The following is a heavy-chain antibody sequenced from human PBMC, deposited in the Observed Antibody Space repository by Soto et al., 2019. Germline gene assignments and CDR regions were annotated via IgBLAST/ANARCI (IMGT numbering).Heavy chain of an antibody. CDR2: ISSSSSTI. D-gene: IGHD6-6*01. J-gene: IGHJ3*02. CDR3: AREGEYGGAFDI. Sequence: GGSLRLSCEASGFTFSSYSMNWVRQAPGKGLERVSYISSSSSTIYYADSVKGRFTISRDNAKNSLYLQMNSLRDEDTAVHYCAREGEYGGAFDIWGQGTMVTVSS. V-gene: IGHV3-48*02. CDR1: GFTFSSYS.